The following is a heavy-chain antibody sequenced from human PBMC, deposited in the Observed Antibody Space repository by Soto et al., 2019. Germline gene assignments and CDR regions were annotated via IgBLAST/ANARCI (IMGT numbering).Heavy chain of an antibody. CDR3: ARGDLGYCSGGSCYLPPSFDY. V-gene: IGHV3-48*02. J-gene: IGHJ4*02. CDR2: ISSSSSTI. Sequence: GGSLRLSCAASGFTFSSYSMNWVRQAPGKGLEWVSYISSSSSTIYYADYVKGRFTISRGNAKNSLYLKMNSLRDEDTAVYYCARGDLGYCSGGSCYLPPSFDYWGQGTLVTVSS. CDR1: GFTFSSYS. D-gene: IGHD2-15*01.